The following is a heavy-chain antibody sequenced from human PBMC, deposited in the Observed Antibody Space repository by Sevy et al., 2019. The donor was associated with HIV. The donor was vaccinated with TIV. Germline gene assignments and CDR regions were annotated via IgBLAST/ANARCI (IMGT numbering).Heavy chain of an antibody. CDR1: GFTFGDYA. D-gene: IGHD3-22*01. Sequence: GGSLRLSCTGSGFTFGDYAMSWFRQAPGMGLEWVGFIRSKDDGGATEYAVSVNGRFTISRDDAKSIADLQMNSLKTEETAVYYCTRGYYYDSSGYSDYWGQGTLVTVSS. CDR2: IRSKDDGGAT. CDR3: TRGYYYDSSGYSDY. V-gene: IGHV3-49*03. J-gene: IGHJ4*02.